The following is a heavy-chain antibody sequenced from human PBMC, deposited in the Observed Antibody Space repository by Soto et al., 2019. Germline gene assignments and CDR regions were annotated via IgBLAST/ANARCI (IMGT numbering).Heavy chain of an antibody. Sequence: GASVKVSCKASGYTFTNYGISWVRQAPGQGLEWMGWISAYNGNTNYAQKLQGRVTMTTDTSTSTVHMEVRSLRSDDTAVYYCAREGVAPYYYYGMDVWGQGTSVTVSS. J-gene: IGHJ6*02. V-gene: IGHV1-18*01. CDR1: GYTFTNYG. CDR3: AREGVAPYYYYGMDV. CDR2: ISAYNGNT. D-gene: IGHD5-12*01.